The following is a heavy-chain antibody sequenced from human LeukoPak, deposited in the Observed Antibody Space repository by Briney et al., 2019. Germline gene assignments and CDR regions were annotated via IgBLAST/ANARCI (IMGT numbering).Heavy chain of an antibody. J-gene: IGHJ4*02. D-gene: IGHD5-18*01. Sequence: SETLSLTCTVSGGSFSSHHWSWIRQSPGRGLEWIGYMFDSVGTKDNPSLKSRISLSADTSKNQFSLRLRSVTAADTAVYYCATIKRGNIFGYIDFWGQGILVTVAS. CDR3: ATIKRGNIFGYIDF. CDR2: MFDSVGT. CDR1: GGSFSSHH. V-gene: IGHV4-59*11.